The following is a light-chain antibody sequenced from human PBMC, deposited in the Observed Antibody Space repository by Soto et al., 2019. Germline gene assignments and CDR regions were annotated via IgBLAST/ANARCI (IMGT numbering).Light chain of an antibody. J-gene: IGKJ1*01. CDR3: QQGFTAPPWT. Sequence: DIPMTQSPSSLSASVGDRVTITCRSSQTINNYLNWYQQRPGRAPKLLIYDTSSLQSGVPSRFSGSGSGTVFTLTISSLQPEDLATYYCQQGFTAPPWTFGQGTKVELK. CDR2: DTS. V-gene: IGKV1-39*01. CDR1: QTINNY.